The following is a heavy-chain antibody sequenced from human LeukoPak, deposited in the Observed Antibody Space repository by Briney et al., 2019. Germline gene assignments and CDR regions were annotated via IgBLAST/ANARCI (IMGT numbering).Heavy chain of an antibody. CDR1: VGTFSSYA. V-gene: IGHV1-69*06. J-gene: IGHJ4*02. Sequence: AVKVSCKATVGTFSSYAISWVRPPPGQGVAWMGGIFPIFGTANYAQKFQGRVTIPADKSTSTAYMELSSLRSENTAVYYCARDTSATVTTVFFDSWGQGTLVTVSS. CDR3: ARDTSATVTTVFFDS. D-gene: IGHD4-17*01. CDR2: IFPIFGTA.